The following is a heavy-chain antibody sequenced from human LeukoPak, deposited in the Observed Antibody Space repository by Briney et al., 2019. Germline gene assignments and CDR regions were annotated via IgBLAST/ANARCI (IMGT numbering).Heavy chain of an antibody. CDR2: IHGVDGRT. V-gene: IGHV3-74*01. CDR3: ARESTVGPIQTDAFDF. D-gene: IGHD1-26*01. J-gene: IGHJ3*01. CDR1: GFTFSTYW. Sequence: GGSLRLSCAGSGFTFSTYWMHWVRQAPGKGLVWVSRIHGVDGRTSYADSVKGRFTISRDNAKNTVYLQMNNLRAEDTALYYCARESTVGPIQTDAFDFWGQGTMVTVPS.